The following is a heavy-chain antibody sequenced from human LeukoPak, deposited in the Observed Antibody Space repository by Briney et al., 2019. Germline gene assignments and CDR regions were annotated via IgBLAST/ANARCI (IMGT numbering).Heavy chain of an antibody. Sequence: ASVKVSCKISGYTFTAYYMHWVRQAPGQGLEWMGWINPNSGGTNYAQKFQGRVTMTRDTSISTAYMELSRLRSDDTAVYYCARGSGQWLVRDFDYWGQGTLVTVSS. D-gene: IGHD6-19*01. J-gene: IGHJ4*02. CDR2: INPNSGGT. CDR3: ARGSGQWLVRDFDY. CDR1: GYTFTAYY. V-gene: IGHV1-2*02.